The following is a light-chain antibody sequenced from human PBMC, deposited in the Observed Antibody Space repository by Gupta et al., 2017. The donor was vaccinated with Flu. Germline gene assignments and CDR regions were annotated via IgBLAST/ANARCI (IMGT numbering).Light chain of an antibody. J-gene: IGKJ2*01. CDR3: HRDDSTRYI. V-gene: IGKV4-1*01. Sequence: DIVMTQSPDSLAVSLGERATINCKSSQSVLYSSNNKNYLAWYQQKPGLPPKLLIYWASTRESGVPDRFSDSGSGTDFTLTISSLQAEDVAVYYCHRDDSTRYIFGQGTKMEIK. CDR2: WAS. CDR1: QSVLYSSNNKNY.